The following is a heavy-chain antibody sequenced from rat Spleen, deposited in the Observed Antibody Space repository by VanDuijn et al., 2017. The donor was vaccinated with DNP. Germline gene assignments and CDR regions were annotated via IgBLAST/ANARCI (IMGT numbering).Heavy chain of an antibody. CDR1: GLTSSHYY. CDR3: ARQKFNLYYFDS. V-gene: IGHV5-22*01. CDR2: IGYEDTTT. Sequence: EVHLVETGGGLVQSGRSLKLSGTASGLTSSHYYMAWARRAPKKGLEWVASIGYEDTTTYYGGSVKGRFTISRDNPKSTLYLQMNSLRSEDTATYYCARQKFNLYYFDSWGQGVMVSVSS. D-gene: IGHD3-4*01. J-gene: IGHJ2*01.